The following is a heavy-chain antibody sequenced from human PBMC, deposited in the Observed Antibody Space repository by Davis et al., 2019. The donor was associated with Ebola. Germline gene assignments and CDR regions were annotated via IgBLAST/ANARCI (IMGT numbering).Heavy chain of an antibody. CDR1: GYSFKNYA. CDR2: ISAYNGNT. CDR3: ARTNIVGTTTTASDI. Sequence: ASVKVSCKASGYSFKNYAISWVRQAPGQGLEWMGWISAYNGNTNYAQKVQGRVTMTTDTSTGTAYLDLRSLKSDDTAVYFCARTNIVGTTTTASDIWGQGTLVTVSS. D-gene: IGHD1-26*01. J-gene: IGHJ3*02. V-gene: IGHV1-18*01.